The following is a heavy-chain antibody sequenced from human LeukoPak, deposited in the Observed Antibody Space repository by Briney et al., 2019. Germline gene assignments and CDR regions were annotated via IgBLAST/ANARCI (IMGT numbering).Heavy chain of an antibody. CDR3: ARDLASSGYYWD. Sequence: ASVKVSCKASGYTFTSYYMHWVRQAPGQGLEWMGIINPSSGKINYAQKFQGRVTMTRDTSTSTVYMELSSPRSDDTAVHYCARDLASSGYYWDWGQGTLVTVSS. D-gene: IGHD3-22*01. CDR2: INPSSGKI. CDR1: GYTFTSYY. J-gene: IGHJ4*02. V-gene: IGHV1-46*01.